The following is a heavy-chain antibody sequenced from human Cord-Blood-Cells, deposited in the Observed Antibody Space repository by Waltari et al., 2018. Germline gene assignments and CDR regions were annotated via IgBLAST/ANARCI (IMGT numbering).Heavy chain of an antibody. CDR2: INHSGST. CDR3: ARLMGYCSGGSCYSYYYYGMDV. CDR1: GGYFSGYY. J-gene: IGHJ6*02. V-gene: IGHV4-34*01. Sequence: QVQLQQWGAGLLKPSETLSLTCAVYGGYFSGYYWSWIRQPPGKGLEWIGEINHSGSTNCNPSLESRVTISVDTSKNQFSLKLSSVTAADTAVYYCARLMGYCSGGSCYSYYYYGMDVWGQGTTVTVSS. D-gene: IGHD2-15*01.